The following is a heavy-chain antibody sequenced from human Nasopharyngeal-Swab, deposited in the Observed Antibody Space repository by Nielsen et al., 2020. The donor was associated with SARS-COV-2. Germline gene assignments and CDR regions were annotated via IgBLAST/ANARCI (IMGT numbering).Heavy chain of an antibody. CDR2: INADGSDK. V-gene: IGHV3-74*01. Sequence: AGSLRLSCAASGFTFSAYCIHWVRQAPGKGLVYVSGINADGSDKRYADSVKGRFTISRDNAKSTVYLQMSSLSADDTAVYYCTRGPDFVVAVADYWGQGTLVTLSS. CDR3: TRGPDFVVAVADY. J-gene: IGHJ4*02. D-gene: IGHD2-15*01. CDR1: GFTFSAYC.